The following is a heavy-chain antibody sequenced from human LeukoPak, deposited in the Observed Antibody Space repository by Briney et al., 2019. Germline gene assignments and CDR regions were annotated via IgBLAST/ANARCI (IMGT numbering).Heavy chain of an antibody. CDR2: IYYSGST. CDR1: GGPISSGGYY. D-gene: IGHD6-13*01. CDR3: ARKSAAVAAAVDY. V-gene: IGHV4-31*03. J-gene: IGHJ4*02. Sequence: SETLSLTCTVSGGPISSGGYYWSWIRQPPGKALEWIGYIYYSGSTYYNPSLKSRVTISVDTSKNQFSLKLSSVTAADTAVYYCARKSAAVAAAVDYWGQGTLVTVSS.